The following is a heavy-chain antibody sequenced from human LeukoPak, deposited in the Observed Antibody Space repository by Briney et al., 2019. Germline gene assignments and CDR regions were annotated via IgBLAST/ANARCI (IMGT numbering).Heavy chain of an antibody. Sequence: SETLSLTCAVYGGSFSGYYWTWIRQPPGRGLEWIGEINHSGSTNYNPSLKSRVTISVDTSKSQFSLKLNSVAAADTAMYYCARGRDPYWGQGTLVTVSS. CDR3: ARGRDPY. CDR1: GGSFSGYY. D-gene: IGHD5-24*01. V-gene: IGHV4-34*01. J-gene: IGHJ4*02. CDR2: INHSGST.